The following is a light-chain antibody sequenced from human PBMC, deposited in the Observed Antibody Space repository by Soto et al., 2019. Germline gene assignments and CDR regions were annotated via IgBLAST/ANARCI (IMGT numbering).Light chain of an antibody. CDR3: QQYGYSPIN. CDR1: QSINSKS. CDR2: NTS. V-gene: IGKV3-20*01. Sequence: IVLTHSPGTLSLSPGEGATVSCRVSQSINSKSLVWYQRKFGQAPRLLIYNTSSRATGIPDRFSGGGSGTDFTLTISRLEPEDFAVYYCQQYGYSPINFGQGTRLEIK. J-gene: IGKJ5*01.